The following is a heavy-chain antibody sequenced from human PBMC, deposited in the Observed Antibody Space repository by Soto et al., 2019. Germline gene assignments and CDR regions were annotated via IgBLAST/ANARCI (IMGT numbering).Heavy chain of an antibody. Sequence: GGSLRLSCAASGFTFSDYDMSWIRQAPGKGLEWVSYISSSGSTIYYAVSVKGRFTISRDNAKNSLYLQMNSLRAEDSAVYSCARDLDSGSYYFDYWGQGTLVTVSS. CDR2: ISSSGSTI. V-gene: IGHV3-11*01. CDR3: ARDLDSGSYYFDY. D-gene: IGHD1-26*01. J-gene: IGHJ4*02. CDR1: GFTFSDYD.